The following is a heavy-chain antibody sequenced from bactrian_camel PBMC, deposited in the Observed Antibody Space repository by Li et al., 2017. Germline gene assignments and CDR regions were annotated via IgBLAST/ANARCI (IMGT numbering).Heavy chain of an antibody. CDR1: GYTVSSVR. Sequence: VQLVESGGGSVQAGGSLRLSRAASGYTVSSVRMGWFRQAPGKEREGVAIIYTGTGNAHEADSVIGRFTISQDKAKNTVYLQMNSLKPEDTAMYYCAANSRGMWVRPSYDYWGQGTQVTVS. CDR3: AANSRGMWVRPSYDY. V-gene: IGHV3S40*01. J-gene: IGHJ4*01. D-gene: IGHD2*01. CDR2: IYTGTGNA.